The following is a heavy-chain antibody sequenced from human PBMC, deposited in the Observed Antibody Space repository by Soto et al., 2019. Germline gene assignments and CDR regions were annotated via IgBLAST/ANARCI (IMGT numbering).Heavy chain of an antibody. CDR1: GFSLDEYG. CDR3: GRDHRWVYEYGDYGHP. CDR2: MHRNGNST. Sequence: EVQLVESGGGVVRPGGSLRLACVVSGFSLDEYGMSWVRQAPGKGPEWVSGMHRNGNSTGYADSVKGGFTISRDDAKNSLYLKRNSLRAEDTPFYSWGRDHRWVYEYGDYGHPGGHGPRVTVPS. J-gene: IGHJ5*02. D-gene: IGHD4-17*01. V-gene: IGHV3-20*04.